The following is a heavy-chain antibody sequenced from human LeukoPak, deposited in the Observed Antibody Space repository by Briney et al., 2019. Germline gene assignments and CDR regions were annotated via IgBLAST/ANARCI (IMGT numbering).Heavy chain of an antibody. D-gene: IGHD3-16*02. V-gene: IGHV4-59*01. CDR2: IYYSGST. J-gene: IGHJ5*02. Sequence: SETLSLTCTVSGGSISSYYWSWIRQPPGKGLEWIGYIYYSGSTNYNPSLKSRVTISVDTSKNQFSLKLSSVTAADTAVYYCARGFYGYVWGSYRWFDPWGQGTLVTVSS. CDR1: GGSISSYY. CDR3: ARGFYGYVWGSYRWFDP.